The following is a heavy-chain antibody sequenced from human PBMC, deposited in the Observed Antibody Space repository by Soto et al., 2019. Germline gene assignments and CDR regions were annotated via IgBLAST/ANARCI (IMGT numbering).Heavy chain of an antibody. CDR3: ARGPRSGSVRDY. V-gene: IGHV4-34*01. CDR1: GGSFSGYY. J-gene: IGHJ4*02. D-gene: IGHD3-10*01. CDR2: INHSGST. Sequence: KASETLSLTCAVYGGSFSGYYWSWIRQPPGKGLEWIGEINHSGSTNYNPSLKSRVTISVDTSKNQFSLKLSSVTAADTAVYYCARGPRSGSVRDYWGQGTLVTVSS.